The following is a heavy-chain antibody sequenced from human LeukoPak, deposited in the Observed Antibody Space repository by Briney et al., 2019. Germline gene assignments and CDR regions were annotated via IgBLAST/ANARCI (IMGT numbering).Heavy chain of an antibody. D-gene: IGHD6-19*01. V-gene: IGHV4-59*12. J-gene: IGHJ4*02. CDR2: IYYSGNT. CDR3: ARGGWYRDF. CDR1: GGSMTSFY. Sequence: SGTLSLTCTVSGGSMTSFYWSWIRQPPGKGLEFIGYIYYSGNTNYNPSLKSRVTTSVDTSKNQFSLKLSSVTAADTAVYYCARGGWYRDFWGQGTLVTVSS.